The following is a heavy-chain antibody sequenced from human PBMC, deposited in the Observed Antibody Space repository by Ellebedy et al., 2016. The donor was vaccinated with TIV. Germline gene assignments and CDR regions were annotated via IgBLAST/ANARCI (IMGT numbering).Heavy chain of an antibody. Sequence: SETLSLXXTVSGGSISSYYWSWIRQPPGKGLEWIGYIYYSGSTNYNPSLKSRVTISVDTSKNQFSLKLSSVTAADTAVYYCARVWTPEYCSSTSCYTGAWFDPWGQGTLVTVSS. CDR3: ARVWTPEYCSSTSCYTGAWFDP. J-gene: IGHJ5*02. V-gene: IGHV4-59*01. D-gene: IGHD2-2*02. CDR2: IYYSGST. CDR1: GGSISSYY.